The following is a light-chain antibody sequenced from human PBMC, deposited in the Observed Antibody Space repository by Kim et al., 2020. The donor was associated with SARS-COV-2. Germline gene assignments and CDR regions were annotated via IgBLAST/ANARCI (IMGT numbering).Light chain of an antibody. J-gene: IGKJ2*01. CDR2: AAS. Sequence: DIQMTQSPSSLSASVGDRVTITCRASQSISTYLNWYQQKPGKAPKLLIYAASSLQSGVPSRFSGSGSATDFTLTISSLQPEDFATYYCQQSYNTPRTFGQGTKLEI. CDR3: QQSYNTPRT. CDR1: QSISTY. V-gene: IGKV1-39*01.